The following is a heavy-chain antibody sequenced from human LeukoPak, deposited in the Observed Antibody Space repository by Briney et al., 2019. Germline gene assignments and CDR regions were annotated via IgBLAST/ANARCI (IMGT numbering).Heavy chain of an antibody. CDR2: ISVRSNYI. D-gene: IGHD3-22*01. V-gene: IGHV3-21*01. J-gene: IGHJ4*02. CDR1: GFIFSSYT. Sequence: GGSLRLSCAASGFIFSSYTMNWVRHAPGKGLEWVSSISVRSNYIYYADSVRGRFSISRDDARDSLYLQMNSLRAEDTAVYFCVRLRRNSDTSGFYYYYDFWGQGTLVTVSS. CDR3: VRLRRNSDTSGFYYYYDF.